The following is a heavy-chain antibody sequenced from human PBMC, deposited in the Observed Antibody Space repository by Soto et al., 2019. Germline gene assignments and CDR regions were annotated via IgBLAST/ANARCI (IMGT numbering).Heavy chain of an antibody. D-gene: IGHD6-6*01. CDR2: IYYSGST. J-gene: IGHJ5*02. CDR1: GGSISSSSYY. V-gene: IGHV4-39*01. CDR3: ARHSIAARPDWFDP. Sequence: SETLSLTCTVSGGSISSSSYYWGWIRQPPGKGLEWIGSIYYSGSTYYNPSLKSRVTISVDTSKNQFSLKLSSVTAADTAVYYCARHSIAARPDWFDPWGQGTLVTSPQ.